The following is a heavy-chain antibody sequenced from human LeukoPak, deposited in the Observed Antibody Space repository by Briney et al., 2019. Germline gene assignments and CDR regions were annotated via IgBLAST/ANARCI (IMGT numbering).Heavy chain of an antibody. V-gene: IGHV3-11*01. D-gene: IGHD1-26*01. CDR2: ISNSGSTI. CDR1: GFTFSDYY. CDR3: ARAPKFRLVGVPKGPFDP. Sequence: GGSLRLSCAAPGFTFSDYYMSWIRQAPGKGLEWVSYISNSGSTIYYADSVKGRFFISRDNAKNSLYLQMNSLRAEDTAVYYCARAPKFRLVGVPKGPFDPWGQGTLVTVSS. J-gene: IGHJ5*02.